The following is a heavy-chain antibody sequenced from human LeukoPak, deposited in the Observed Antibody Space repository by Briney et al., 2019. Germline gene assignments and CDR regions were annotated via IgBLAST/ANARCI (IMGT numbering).Heavy chain of an antibody. CDR3: ARDQSSVAGTTYKWFDP. J-gene: IGHJ5*02. Sequence: PGGSLRLSCAASGFTFSSYSMNWIRQAPGKRLEWVSSISGSSTYIYYADSVKGRFTISRDNAKNPLYLQMNSLRAEDAAVYYCARDQSSVAGTTYKWFDPWGQGILVTVSS. D-gene: IGHD6-19*01. CDR1: GFTFSSYS. V-gene: IGHV3-21*01. CDR2: ISGSSTYI.